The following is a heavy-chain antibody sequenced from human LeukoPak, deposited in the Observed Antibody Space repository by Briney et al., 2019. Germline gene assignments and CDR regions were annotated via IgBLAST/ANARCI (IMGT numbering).Heavy chain of an antibody. V-gene: IGHV3-53*01. CDR2: IYSGGST. Sequence: GGSLRLSCAASGFTVSSNYMSWVRQAPGKGLEWVSVIYSGGSTYYADSVKGRFTISRDNSKNTLYLQMSSLRAEDTAVYYCARDLEWEPLKDWGQGTLVTVSS. CDR3: ARDLEWEPLKD. CDR1: GFTVSSNY. D-gene: IGHD1-26*01. J-gene: IGHJ4*02.